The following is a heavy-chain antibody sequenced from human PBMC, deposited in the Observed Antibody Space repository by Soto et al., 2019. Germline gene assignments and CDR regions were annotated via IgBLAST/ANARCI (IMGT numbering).Heavy chain of an antibody. Sequence: SETLSLTCTVSGGSISSDDYYWSWIRQPPGKGLEWIGHIYYSGSTYYNPSLKSRVTISVDTSTNQFSLNVSSVTAADTAVYYCARHLRLLVRKASYNLFDTWGQGTLVTVSS. V-gene: IGHV4-30-4*01. CDR1: GGSISSDDYY. CDR3: ARHLRLLVRKASYNLFDT. D-gene: IGHD6-6*01. J-gene: IGHJ5*02. CDR2: IYYSGST.